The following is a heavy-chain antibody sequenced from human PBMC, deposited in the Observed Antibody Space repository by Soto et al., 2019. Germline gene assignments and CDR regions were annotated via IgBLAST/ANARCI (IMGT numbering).Heavy chain of an antibody. J-gene: IGHJ6*02. CDR3: AKDMSGGNSWSGYYYYGMDV. D-gene: IGHD2-21*02. Sequence: DVQLVESGGGLVQPGRSLRLSCAASGFTFDDYAMHWVRQAPGKGLEWVSGVSWNSGSIGYADSVKGRFTISRDNAKNSLYLQMNSLRAEDTALYYCAKDMSGGNSWSGYYYYGMDVWGQGTTVTVSS. V-gene: IGHV3-9*01. CDR1: GFTFDDYA. CDR2: VSWNSGSI.